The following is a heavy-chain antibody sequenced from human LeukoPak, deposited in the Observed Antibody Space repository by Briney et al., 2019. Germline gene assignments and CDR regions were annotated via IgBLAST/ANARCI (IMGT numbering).Heavy chain of an antibody. CDR3: AKDSTVTTGFKFDP. CDR1: GFTFSSYA. D-gene: IGHD4-17*01. V-gene: IGHV3-23*01. J-gene: IGHJ5*02. Sequence: GGSLRLPCAASGFTFSSYAMNWVRQAPGRGLEWVSAISGSGGSPYYADPVKGRFTISRDNSKNTLYLQMNSLRAEDTAVYYCAKDSTVTTGFKFDPWGQGTLVTVSS. CDR2: ISGSGGSP.